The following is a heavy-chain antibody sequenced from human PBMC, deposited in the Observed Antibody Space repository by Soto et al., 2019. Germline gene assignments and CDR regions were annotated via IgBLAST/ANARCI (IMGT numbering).Heavy chain of an antibody. Sequence: SETLSLTCAVSGGSISSGGYSWSWIRQPPGKGLEWIGYIYHSGSTNYNPSLKSRVTISVDTSKNQFSLKLSSVTAADTAVYYCAREGVSSSWYNYYGMDVWGQGTTVTVSS. CDR3: AREGVSSSWYNYYGMDV. J-gene: IGHJ6*02. CDR2: IYHSGST. CDR1: GGSISSGGYS. D-gene: IGHD6-13*01. V-gene: IGHV4-30-2*01.